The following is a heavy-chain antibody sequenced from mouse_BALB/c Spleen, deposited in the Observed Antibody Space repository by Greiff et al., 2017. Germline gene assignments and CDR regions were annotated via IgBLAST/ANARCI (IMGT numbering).Heavy chain of an antibody. Sequence: QVQLQQSGAELVRPGSSVKISCKASGYAFSSYWMNWVKQRPGQGLEWIGQIYPGDGDTNYTGKFKGKATLTADKSSSTAYMQLSSLTSEDSAVYFCARDYGAWFAYWGQGTLVTVSA. J-gene: IGHJ3*01. D-gene: IGHD1-2*01. CDR3: ARDYGAWFAY. V-gene: IGHV1-80*01. CDR2: IYPGDGDT. CDR1: GYAFSSYW.